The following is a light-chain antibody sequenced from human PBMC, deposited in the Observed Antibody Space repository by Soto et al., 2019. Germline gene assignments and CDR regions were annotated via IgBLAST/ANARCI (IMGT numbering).Light chain of an antibody. V-gene: IGLV1-51*02. J-gene: IGLJ2*01. CDR3: GTWDSSLSAVV. CDR2: EDN. Sequence: QAVVTQPPSVSAAPGQKVTISCSGSGSNIGINYVSWYQQLPGTAPKLLIYEDNRRPSGIPDRLSGSKSGTSATLGITGLQTGDEADYFCGTWDSSLSAVVFGGGTKLTVL. CDR1: GSNIGINY.